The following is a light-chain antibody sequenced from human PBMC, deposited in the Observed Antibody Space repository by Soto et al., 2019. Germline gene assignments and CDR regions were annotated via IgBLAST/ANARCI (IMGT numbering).Light chain of an antibody. V-gene: IGKV1-39*01. CDR2: AAS. CDR3: QHSNSYPQA. CDR1: QSISSY. J-gene: IGKJ4*01. Sequence: DAHLTHTPHTLSAAVAVSILIICRASQSISSYLDWYQQKPGKAPKLLIYAASSLQSGVPSRFSGSGSGTDFTLTISSLQPEDFATYYCQHSNSYPQAFGGGTKVDIK.